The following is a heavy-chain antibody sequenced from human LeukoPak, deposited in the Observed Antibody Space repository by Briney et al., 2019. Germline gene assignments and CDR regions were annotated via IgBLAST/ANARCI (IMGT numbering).Heavy chain of an antibody. Sequence: PGGSLRLSCAASGFTFSSYGMHWVRQAPGKGLEWVAVIWYDGSNKYYADSVKGRFTISRDNSKNTLYLQMNSLRAEDTAVYYCARELDSSGWYNLDYWGQGNLRTGAS. CDR1: GFTFSSYG. CDR3: ARELDSSGWYNLDY. D-gene: IGHD6-19*01. V-gene: IGHV3-33*01. CDR2: IWYDGSNK. J-gene: IGHJ4*02.